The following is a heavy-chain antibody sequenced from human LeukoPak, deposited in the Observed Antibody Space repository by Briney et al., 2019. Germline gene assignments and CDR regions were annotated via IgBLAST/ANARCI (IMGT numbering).Heavy chain of an antibody. CDR3: ARSSHSGVWYDLDY. Sequence: SGPTLVNPTQTLTLTCTFSGFSLNTNEMRVSWIRQSPVKALEYFARIDWDDNTFYSASLRSRLTISKDTSKNQVVLTMTNMDPVDTATYYCARSSHSGVWYDLDYWGQGILVTVSS. D-gene: IGHD6-19*01. J-gene: IGHJ4*02. CDR2: IDWDDNT. CDR1: GFSLNTNEMR. V-gene: IGHV2-70*04.